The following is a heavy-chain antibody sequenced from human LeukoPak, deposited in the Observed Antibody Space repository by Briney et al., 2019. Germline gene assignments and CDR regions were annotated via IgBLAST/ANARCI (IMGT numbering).Heavy chain of an antibody. J-gene: IGHJ3*02. V-gene: IGHV3-7*04. D-gene: IGHD2-21*02. Sequence: PGGSLRLSCAASGFTFSSYWMTWVRQAPGKGLEWVANIKLDGSENYYVDSVKGRFTISRDNAKNSLYLQMSSLRAEDTALYYCARYCGGDCYSPHDAFDIWGQGTIVIVTS. CDR3: ARYCGGDCYSPHDAFDI. CDR2: IKLDGSEN. CDR1: GFTFSSYW.